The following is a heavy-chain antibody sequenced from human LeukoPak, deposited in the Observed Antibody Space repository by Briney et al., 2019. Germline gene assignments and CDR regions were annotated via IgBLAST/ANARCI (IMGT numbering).Heavy chain of an antibody. CDR3: ARGRYSSSSHYFDY. V-gene: IGHV1-2*02. J-gene: IGHJ4*02. D-gene: IGHD6-6*01. CDR1: VYTFTGYY. CDR2: INPNSGGT. Sequence: ASLKVSCKASVYTFTGYYMHWVRQAPGQGLEWMGWINPNSGGTNYAQKFQGRVTMTRDTSISTAYMELSRLRSDDTAVYYCARGRYSSSSHYFDYWGQGTLVTVSS.